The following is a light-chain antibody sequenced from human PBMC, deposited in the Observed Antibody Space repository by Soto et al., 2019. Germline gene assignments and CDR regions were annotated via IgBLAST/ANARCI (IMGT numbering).Light chain of an antibody. CDR1: QSVSSY. CDR2: DAS. Sequence: ELVLTQSPATLSLSPGERATLSCRASQSVSSYLAWYQQKHGQAPRLLIYDASNRATGIPARFSGSGSGTAFTLTISSLEPEDFAVYYWQQRSNWPLTFGPGTKVDIK. J-gene: IGKJ3*01. CDR3: QQRSNWPLT. V-gene: IGKV3-11*01.